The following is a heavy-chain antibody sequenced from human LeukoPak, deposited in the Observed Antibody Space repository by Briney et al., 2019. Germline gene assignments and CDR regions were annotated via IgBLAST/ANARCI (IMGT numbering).Heavy chain of an antibody. D-gene: IGHD6-13*01. CDR3: TRGPGIAAAGLFDY. CDR2: INHSGST. J-gene: IGHJ4*02. Sequence: SETLSLTCAVYGGSFSGYYWSWIRQPPGKGLEWIGEINHSGSTNYNLSLKSRVTISVDTSKNQFSLKLSSVTAADTAVYYCTRGPGIAAAGLFDYWGQGTLVTVSS. CDR1: GGSFSGYY. V-gene: IGHV4-34*01.